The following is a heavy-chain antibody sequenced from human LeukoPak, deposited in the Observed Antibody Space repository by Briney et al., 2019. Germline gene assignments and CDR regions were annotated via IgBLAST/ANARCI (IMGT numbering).Heavy chain of an antibody. V-gene: IGHV4-59*08. J-gene: IGHJ4*02. CDR1: GGSISGYY. CDR2: IYNSGST. CDR3: ARYGSGTYPRFDY. D-gene: IGHD3-10*01. Sequence: PSETLFLTCTVSGGSISGYYWSWIRQSPGKGLEWIGYIYNSGSTNYNPSLQSRVTISVDTSKNQFSLNLSSVTAADTAVYYCARYGSGTYPRFDYWGQGTLVTVSS.